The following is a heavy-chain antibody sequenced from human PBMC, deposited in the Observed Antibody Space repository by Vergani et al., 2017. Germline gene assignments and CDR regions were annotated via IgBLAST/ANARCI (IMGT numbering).Heavy chain of an antibody. Sequence: QVQLQESGPGLVKPSETLSLTCTVSGGSISSYYWSWIWQPPGKGLEWIGYIYYSGRTNYNPSLKSRVTISVDTSKNQFSLKLSSVAAADTAVYYCARGRYSSSWYGYYYYYMDVWGKGTTVSVSS. J-gene: IGHJ6*03. CDR2: IYYSGRT. CDR1: GGSISSYY. CDR3: ARGRYSSSWYGYYYYYMDV. D-gene: IGHD6-13*01. V-gene: IGHV4-59*01.